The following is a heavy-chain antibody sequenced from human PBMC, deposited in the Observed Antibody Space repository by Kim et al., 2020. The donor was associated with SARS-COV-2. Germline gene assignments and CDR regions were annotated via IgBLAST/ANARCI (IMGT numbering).Heavy chain of an antibody. Sequence: SETLSLTCTVSGGSISSNTYYWGWIRQPPGKGLEWIGSFLYSGSTYYNPSLKSRVIISVDTSNNQFSLKLSSVTAADTAVYYCSTSFRAVAGNWCQGILV. V-gene: IGHV4-39*01. J-gene: IGHJ4*02. CDR3: STSFRAVAGN. CDR2: FLYSGST. CDR1: GGSISSNTYY. D-gene: IGHD6-19*01.